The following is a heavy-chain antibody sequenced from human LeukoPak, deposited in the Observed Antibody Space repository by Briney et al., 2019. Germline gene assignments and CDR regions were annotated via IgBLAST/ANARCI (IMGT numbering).Heavy chain of an antibody. V-gene: IGHV4-4*07. CDR2: IYTSGST. Sequence: PSETLSLTCTVPGGSISSYYWSWIRQPAGKGLEWIGRIYTSGSTNYNPSLKSRVTMSVDTSKNQFSLKLSSVTAADTAVYYCARTGGRYCSGGSCTYYFDYWGQGTLVTVSS. CDR3: ARTGGRYCSGGSCTYYFDY. D-gene: IGHD2-15*01. CDR1: GGSISSYY. J-gene: IGHJ4*02.